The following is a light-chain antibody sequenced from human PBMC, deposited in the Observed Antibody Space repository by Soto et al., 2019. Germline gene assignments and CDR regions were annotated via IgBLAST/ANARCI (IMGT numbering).Light chain of an antibody. J-gene: IGLJ1*01. CDR2: EGS. CDR1: SSDVGCYNY. V-gene: IGLV2-14*01. CDR3: YSYTSNTTGV. Sequence: QSVLTQPASASGSPGQSITISCTRTSSDVGCYNYVSWYQQHPGKAPKLIIYEGSNRHSGVSNRFSGSKSGNTAALSISRLQDEDEDDYYCYSYTSNTTGVFGTGTKLTVL.